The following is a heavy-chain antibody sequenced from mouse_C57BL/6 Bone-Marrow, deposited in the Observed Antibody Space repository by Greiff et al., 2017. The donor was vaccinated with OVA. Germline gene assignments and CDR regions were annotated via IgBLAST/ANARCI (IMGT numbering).Heavy chain of an antibody. Sequence: EVQLVESGPSLVRPSQTLSLTCTVTGFSINSDCYWIWIRQFPGNKLEYIGYTFYSGITYYNPSLESRTYITRDTSKNQFSLKLSAVTTEYTATYYYASPETALSYYAIDYWGRGTSVTVSS. CDR3: ASPETALSYYAIDY. V-gene: IGHV3-3*01. CDR1: GFSINSDCY. CDR2: TFYSGIT. D-gene: IGHD3-2*01. J-gene: IGHJ4*01.